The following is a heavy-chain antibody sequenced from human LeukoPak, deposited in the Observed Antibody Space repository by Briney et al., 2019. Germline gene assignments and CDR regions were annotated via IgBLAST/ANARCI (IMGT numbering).Heavy chain of an antibody. J-gene: IGHJ4*02. V-gene: IGHV4-34*01. Sequence: SETLSLTCAVYGGSFSGYYWSWIRQPPGKGLEGIGEINDSGSTNYNPPLKSRVTISVDTYKTQFSLKLSSVTAADTAVYYCARYGTGVVSGIFDYWGQGTLVTVSS. D-gene: IGHD3-3*01. CDR1: GGSFSGYY. CDR3: ARYGTGVVSGIFDY. CDR2: INDSGST.